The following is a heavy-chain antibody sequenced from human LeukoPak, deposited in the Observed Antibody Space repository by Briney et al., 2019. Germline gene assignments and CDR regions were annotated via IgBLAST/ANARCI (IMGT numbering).Heavy chain of an antibody. CDR2: SIPIFGTA. CDR3: ASIGPELHLEPEYYFDY. D-gene: IGHD1-1*01. J-gene: IGHJ4*02. V-gene: IGHV1-69*13. CDR1: VGTFTSYA. Sequence: SVTLSCTASVGTFTSYAISWVRQAPGQGLEWMGGSIPIFGTANYAQKFQGRVTITADESTSTAYMELSSLRSEDTAVYYCASIGPELHLEPEYYFDYWGQGTLVTVSS.